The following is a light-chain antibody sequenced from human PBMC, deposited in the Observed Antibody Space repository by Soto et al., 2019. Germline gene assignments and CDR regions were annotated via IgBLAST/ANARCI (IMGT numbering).Light chain of an antibody. CDR3: QEYDTSPWT. J-gene: IGKJ1*01. CDR1: QSMSRW. V-gene: IGKV1-5*01. CDR2: DAS. Sequence: DIEMTQSPSTLSASVGDRVTITCRASQSMSRWLAWYQQKPGQAPKPLLFDASSRATGIPYRFSGSGAGTDFTLTITRLEPEELAVYHCQEYDTSPWTFGQGTKVEIK.